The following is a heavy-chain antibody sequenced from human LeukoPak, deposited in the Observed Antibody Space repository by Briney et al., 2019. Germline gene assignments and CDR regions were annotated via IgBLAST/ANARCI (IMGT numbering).Heavy chain of an antibody. J-gene: IGHJ4*02. CDR1: GGSMSRYY. CDR2: IYYSGST. CDR3: PRQCSSTSCYGTPIFDY. V-gene: IGHV4-59*08. D-gene: IGHD2-2*01. Sequence: SETLSLTCTVSGGSMSRYYWSWIRQPPGKGLDWIGYIYYSGSTNYNPSLKSRVTISTSKNRFSLRLSSVTAADTAVYYCPRQCSSTSCYGTPIFDYWGQGILVTVSS.